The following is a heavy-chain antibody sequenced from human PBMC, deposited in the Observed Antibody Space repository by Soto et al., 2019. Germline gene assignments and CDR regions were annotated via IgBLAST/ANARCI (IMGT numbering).Heavy chain of an antibody. V-gene: IGHV4-34*01. CDR3: ARADRALVTSYSLDG. CDR2: INHSGTI. CDR1: TGSFSVYY. D-gene: IGHD2-21*02. Sequence: SATESLTCAVYTGSFSVYYWNWLRPPPGKGLEWIGEINHSGTINFNPSLKSRLTISLDTSKKHFSLKLSSVTDADTAADDGARADRALVTSYSLDGWGQGTKVTFSS. J-gene: IGHJ6*02.